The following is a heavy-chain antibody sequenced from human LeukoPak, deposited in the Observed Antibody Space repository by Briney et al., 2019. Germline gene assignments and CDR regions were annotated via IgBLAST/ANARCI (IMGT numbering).Heavy chain of an antibody. D-gene: IGHD3-3*01. CDR2: ISGSGGST. V-gene: IGHV3-23*01. CDR1: GFTVSSNY. CDR3: AKLPGDVLRFLEWSPLFDY. J-gene: IGHJ4*02. Sequence: GGSLRLSCAASGFTVSSNYMSWVRQAPGKGLEWVSAISGSGGSTYYADSVKGRFTISRDNSKNTLYLQMNSLRAEDTAVYYCAKLPGDVLRFLEWSPLFDYWGQGTLVTVSS.